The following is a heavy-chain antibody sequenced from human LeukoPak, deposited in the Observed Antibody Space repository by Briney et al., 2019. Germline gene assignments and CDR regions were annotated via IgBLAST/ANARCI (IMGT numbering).Heavy chain of an antibody. V-gene: IGHV3-23*01. CDR3: AKDYAVGSIDY. D-gene: IGHD3-16*01. CDR1: GFTFSSYE. CDR2: ISRSGEST. J-gene: IGHJ4*02. Sequence: GGSLRLSCAASGFTFSSYEMNWVRQAPGKGLEWVSYISRSGESTFYADSVRGRFTISRDNSKNTVSLQMESLRAEDTALYYCAKDYAVGSIDYWGQGTLVTVSS.